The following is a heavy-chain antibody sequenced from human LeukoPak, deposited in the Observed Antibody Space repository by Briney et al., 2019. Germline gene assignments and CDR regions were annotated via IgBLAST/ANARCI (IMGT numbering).Heavy chain of an antibody. V-gene: IGHV3-21*01. J-gene: IGHJ4*02. CDR3: ARRMITFGGNDY. CDR2: ISSSSSYI. D-gene: IGHD3-16*01. Sequence: GGSLRLSCAASGFTFSSYSMDWVRQAPGKGLEWVSSISSSSSYIYYADSVKGRFTISRDNAKNSLYLQMNSLRAEDTAVYYCARRMITFGGNDYWGQGTLVTVSS. CDR1: GFTFSSYS.